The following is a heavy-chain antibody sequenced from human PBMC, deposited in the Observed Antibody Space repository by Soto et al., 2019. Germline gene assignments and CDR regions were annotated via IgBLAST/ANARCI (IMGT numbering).Heavy chain of an antibody. CDR2: IYYSGST. J-gene: IGHJ5*02. CDR3: ARRLNNWDYGSYWFDP. CDR1: GGSISSGGYY. Sequence: QVQLQESGPGLVKPSQTLSLTCTVSGGSISSGGYYWSWIRQHPGKGLEWIGYIYYSGSTYYNPSLKIRVTISVDTSKNQFSLKLSAVTAADTAVYYCARRLNNWDYGSYWFDPWGQGTLVTVSS. D-gene: IGHD1-7*01. V-gene: IGHV4-31*03.